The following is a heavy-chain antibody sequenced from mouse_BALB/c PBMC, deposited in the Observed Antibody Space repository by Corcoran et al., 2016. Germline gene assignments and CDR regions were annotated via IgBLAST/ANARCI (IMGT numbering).Heavy chain of an antibody. CDR1: GYTFTSYV. V-gene: IGHV1S136*01. J-gene: IGHJ4*01. CDR2: INPYNDGT. CDR3: ARSMISYAMDY. Sequence: EVQLQQSGPELVKPGASVKMSCKASGYTFTSYVMHWVKQKPGQGLEWIGYINPYNDGTKYNEKFKGKATLTSDKSSSTAYMELSSLTSEDSAVYYCARSMISYAMDYWGQGTSVTVSS. D-gene: IGHD2-4*01.